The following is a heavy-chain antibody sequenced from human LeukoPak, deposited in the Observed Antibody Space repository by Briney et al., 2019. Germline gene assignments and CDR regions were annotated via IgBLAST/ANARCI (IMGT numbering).Heavy chain of an antibody. CDR3: AGLPRYNWNEPLDY. J-gene: IGHJ4*02. CDR2: INPNSGGT. V-gene: IGHV1-2*02. D-gene: IGHD1-20*01. CDR1: GYTFTDCY. Sequence: ASVKVSCKTAGYTFTDCYMHWVRQAPGQGLESMGWINPNSGGTKCAQKFQGRVTMTRDTSINTAYMELSRLTYDDTAVYYCAGLPRYNWNEPLDYWGQGTLVTVSS.